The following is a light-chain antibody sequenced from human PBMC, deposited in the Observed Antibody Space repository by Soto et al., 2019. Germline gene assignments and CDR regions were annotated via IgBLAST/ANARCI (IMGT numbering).Light chain of an antibody. J-gene: IGLJ3*02. V-gene: IGLV2-8*01. CDR3: SSYAGKGV. Sequence: QSALTQPPSASGSPGQSVTISCTGTSRDVGNYNYVSWYQQHPGKAPKLMIYEVNTRPSGVPDRFSGSKSGNTASLTVSGLQAEDEADYYCSSYAGKGVFGGGTKVTVL. CDR1: SRDVGNYNY. CDR2: EVN.